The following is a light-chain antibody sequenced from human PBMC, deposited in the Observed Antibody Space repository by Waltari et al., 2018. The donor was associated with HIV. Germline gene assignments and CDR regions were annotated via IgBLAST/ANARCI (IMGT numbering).Light chain of an antibody. Sequence: DIQLTQPPSFLPASVGDQVTITCRASQGISSHLAWYQQKPGKAPKLLIFAASTLQSGVPSTFSGSGSGTEFTLTISSLQPEDFATYFCQQLNSYPLTFGGGTKVEIK. J-gene: IGKJ4*01. CDR3: QQLNSYPLT. CDR2: AAS. V-gene: IGKV1-9*01. CDR1: QGISSH.